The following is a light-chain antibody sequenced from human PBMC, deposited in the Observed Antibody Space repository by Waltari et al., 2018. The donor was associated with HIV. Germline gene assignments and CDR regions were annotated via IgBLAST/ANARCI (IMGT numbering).Light chain of an antibody. V-gene: IGLV1-47*01. CDR2: KNF. J-gene: IGLJ1*01. CDR1: SSNIENDN. Sequence: QSFLTQPPSASGTPGQTVTISCSGSSSNIENDNVYWYQQRPGMTPKLLIYKNFLRPSGVPDRFAASKSGTSASLPISGLRSADEADYYCVGWESSRRAYVFGAGTKVAVL. CDR3: VGWESSRRAYV.